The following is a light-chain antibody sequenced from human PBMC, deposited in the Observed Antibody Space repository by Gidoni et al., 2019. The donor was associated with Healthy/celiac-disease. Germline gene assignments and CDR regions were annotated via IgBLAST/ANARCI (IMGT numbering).Light chain of an antibody. V-gene: IGLV2-14*03. CDR3: SSYTSSSTRV. J-gene: IGLJ3*02. CDR2: DVS. Sequence: QSALTQPASVSGSPGQSITISCTGTSSDVGGYNYVSCYQQHPGTAPNLMIYDVSNRTSVVSNRFSGSKSVNTASLSISGLQAEDDADYYCSSYTSSSTRVFGGGTKLTVL. CDR1: SSDVGGYNY.